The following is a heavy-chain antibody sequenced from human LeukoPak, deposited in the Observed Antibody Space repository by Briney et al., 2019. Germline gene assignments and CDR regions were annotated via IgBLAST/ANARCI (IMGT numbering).Heavy chain of an antibody. CDR2: IRYDGSNK. D-gene: IGHD1-26*01. Sequence: GGSLRLSCAASGFTFSSYGMHWVRQAPGKGLEWVAFIRYDGSNKYYADSVKGRFTISREDAKNSLFLQMNSLSPEDTAVYYCARVPREGHDNWFDPWGQGTLVTVSS. CDR3: ARVPREGHDNWFDP. V-gene: IGHV3-30*02. CDR1: GFTFSSYG. J-gene: IGHJ5*02.